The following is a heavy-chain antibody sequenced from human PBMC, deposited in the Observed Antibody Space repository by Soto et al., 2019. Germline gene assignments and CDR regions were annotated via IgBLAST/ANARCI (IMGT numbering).Heavy chain of an antibody. J-gene: IGHJ4*02. Sequence: EVQLVESGGGLVQPGGSLRLSCAASGFTFSTYSMNWVRQAPGKGLEWVSSISSSGGSVSYAESVKGRFTISRDNAKNSLYLQMNTLRAEDTAVYYCARGRSINTNMDYWGQGNLVTVSS. CDR1: GFTFSTYS. V-gene: IGHV3-21*01. D-gene: IGHD2-2*01. CDR2: ISSSGGSV. CDR3: ARGRSINTNMDY.